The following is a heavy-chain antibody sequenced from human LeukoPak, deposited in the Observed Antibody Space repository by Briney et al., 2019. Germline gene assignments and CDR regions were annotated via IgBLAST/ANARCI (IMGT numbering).Heavy chain of an antibody. J-gene: IGHJ4*02. CDR1: GYTFTSYG. Sequence: GASVKVSCKASGYTFTSYGISWVRQAPGQGLEWMGWISAYNGNTNYAQKLQGRVIMTTDTSTSTAYMELRSLRSDDTAVYYCARRIAYCGGDCSNGFDYWGQGTLVTVSS. CDR2: ISAYNGNT. D-gene: IGHD2-21*02. CDR3: ARRIAYCGGDCSNGFDY. V-gene: IGHV1-18*01.